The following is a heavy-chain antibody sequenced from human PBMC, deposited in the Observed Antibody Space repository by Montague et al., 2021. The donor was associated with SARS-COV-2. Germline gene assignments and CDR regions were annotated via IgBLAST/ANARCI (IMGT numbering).Heavy chain of an antibody. CDR2: ISSSGSTI. V-gene: IGHV3-48*03. CDR3: ARDCAYYDILTGYSPKGGFDY. CDR1: GFIFSSYE. Sequence: SRRISCAASGFIFSSYEMNWVRQAPGKGLEWVSYISSSGSTIYYADSVKGRFTISRDNAKNSLYLQMNSLRAEDTAVYYCARDCAYYDILTGYSPKGGFDYWGQGTLVTVSS. D-gene: IGHD3-9*01. J-gene: IGHJ4*02.